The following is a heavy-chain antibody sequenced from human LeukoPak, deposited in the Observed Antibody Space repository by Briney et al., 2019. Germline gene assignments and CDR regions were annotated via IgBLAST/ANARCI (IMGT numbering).Heavy chain of an antibody. D-gene: IGHD3-16*01. J-gene: IGHJ4*02. V-gene: IGHV3-30*04. CDR3: VRARAGGLDY. CDR1: GFTFRHYA. CDR2: LSFDGDHK. Sequence: NPGGSLRLSCAASGFTFRHYAVHWVRQAPGRGLEWVAVLSFDGDHKYYAESVKGRFTISKDNSNNTLFLQMDSLRLEDTALYYCVRARAGGLDYWGQGTLVTVSS.